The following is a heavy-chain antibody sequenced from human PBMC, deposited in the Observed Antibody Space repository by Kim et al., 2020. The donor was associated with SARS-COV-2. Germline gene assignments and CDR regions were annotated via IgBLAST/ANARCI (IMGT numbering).Heavy chain of an antibody. Sequence: NPSLTGRRTITVDTSKDQFSLKLSSVTAADTAVYYCARGATAAAGYFDYWGQGTLVTVSS. D-gene: IGHD6-13*01. V-gene: IGHV4-34*01. J-gene: IGHJ4*02. CDR3: ARGATAAAGYFDY.